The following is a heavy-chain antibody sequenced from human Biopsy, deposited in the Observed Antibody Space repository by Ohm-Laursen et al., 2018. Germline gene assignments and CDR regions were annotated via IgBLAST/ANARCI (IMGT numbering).Heavy chain of an antibody. J-gene: IGHJ5*02. Sequence: SMKVSCKASGGTSNSYIFAWVRQAPGQRPEWMGDVMPFFGTAQYAPKLQGRVSMTADKTTNTAYMELTSLTSEDTAVYFCARHYYDSSGYNWFDPWGQGTQVTVSS. CDR1: GGTSNSYI. V-gene: IGHV1-69*06. D-gene: IGHD3-22*01. CDR2: VMPFFGTA. CDR3: ARHYYDSSGYNWFDP.